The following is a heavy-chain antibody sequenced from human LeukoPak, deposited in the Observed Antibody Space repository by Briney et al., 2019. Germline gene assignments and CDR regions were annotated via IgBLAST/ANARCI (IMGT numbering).Heavy chain of an antibody. D-gene: IGHD2-2*01. CDR1: GFTFSSYS. J-gene: IGHJ4*02. CDR3: ARAVPAANPFDY. V-gene: IGHV3-21*01. CDR2: ISSSSSYI. Sequence: GGSLRLSCAASGFTFSSYSMNWVRQAPGKGLEWVSSISSSSSYIYYADSVKGRFTISRDNAKNSLYLQMNSPRAEDTAVYYGARAVPAANPFDYWGQGTLVTVSS.